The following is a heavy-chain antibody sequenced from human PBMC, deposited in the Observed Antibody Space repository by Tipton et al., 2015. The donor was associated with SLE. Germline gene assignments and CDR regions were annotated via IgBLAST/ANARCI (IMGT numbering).Heavy chain of an antibody. CDR3: ARDNLYLTRITMVRGRYFDL. CDR2: ISSSSSYI. J-gene: IGHJ2*01. Sequence: SLRLSCAASGFTFSSYSMNWVRQAPGKGLEWVSSISSSSSYIYYADSVKGRFTISRDNAKNSLYLQMNSLRAEDTAVYYCARDNLYLTRITMVRGRYFDLWGRGTLVTVSS. CDR1: GFTFSSYS. V-gene: IGHV3-21*01. D-gene: IGHD3-10*01.